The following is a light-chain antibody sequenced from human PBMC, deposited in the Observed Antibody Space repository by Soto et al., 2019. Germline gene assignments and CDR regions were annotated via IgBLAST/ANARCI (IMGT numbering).Light chain of an antibody. V-gene: IGKV3-11*01. J-gene: IGKJ3*01. CDR3: QHRYNWPFT. CDR2: DAS. CDR1: QSVSTS. Sequence: EIVLTQSPATLSLSPGERATLSCRTSQSVSTSLAWYQQKPGQAPRLLIYDASNRATGIPARFSGSGSGTEFTLTFSSLEPADFAVYYCQHRYNWPFTFGPGTKVDIK.